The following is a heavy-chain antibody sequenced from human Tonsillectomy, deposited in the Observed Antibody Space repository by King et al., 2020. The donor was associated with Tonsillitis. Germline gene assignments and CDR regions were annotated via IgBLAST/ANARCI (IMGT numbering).Heavy chain of an antibody. CDR1: GDSISRDNIA. D-gene: IGHD2-15*01. CDR2: TYYTSKWNN. CDR3: ARGAASAFDN. Sequence: VQLQQSGPGLVRPSQTLSLTCAISGDSISRDNIAWNWIRQSPSRGLEWLGRTYYTSKWNNDYAVSVKSRITIKSDTSKNQFSLQLSSVTPDDTAVYYCARGAASAFDNWGQGTMVTVSS. V-gene: IGHV6-1*01. J-gene: IGHJ3*02.